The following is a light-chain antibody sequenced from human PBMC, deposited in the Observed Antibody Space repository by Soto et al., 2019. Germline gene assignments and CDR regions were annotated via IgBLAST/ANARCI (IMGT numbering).Light chain of an antibody. J-gene: IGKJ1*01. Sequence: EIVLTQSPGTLSLSPGERATLSCRASESVSSSYLAWYQQKPGHAPRLLIYGASSRATGITDRFSGSGSGTDFTLTISRLEPEDFAVYYCQQYGSSPVTFGQGTKVEIK. V-gene: IGKV3-20*01. CDR2: GAS. CDR3: QQYGSSPVT. CDR1: ESVSSSY.